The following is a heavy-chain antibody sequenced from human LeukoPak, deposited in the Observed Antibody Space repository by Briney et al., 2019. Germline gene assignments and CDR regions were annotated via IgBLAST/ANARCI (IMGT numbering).Heavy chain of an antibody. CDR3: ARTPPRTRYIVATIFDY. CDR2: MNPNSGNT. J-gene: IGHJ4*02. D-gene: IGHD5-12*01. V-gene: IGHV1-8*01. CDR1: GYTFTSYD. Sequence: ASVKVSCKASGYTFTSYDINWVRQATGQGLEWMGWMNPNSGNTGYAQKFQGRVTMTRNTSISTAYMELSSLRSEDTAVYYCARTPPRTRYIVATIFDYWGQGTLVTVSS.